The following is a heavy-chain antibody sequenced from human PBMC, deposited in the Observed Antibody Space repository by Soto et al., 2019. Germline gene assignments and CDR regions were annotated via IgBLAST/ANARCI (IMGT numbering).Heavy chain of an antibody. Sequence: VKLVESGGGVVQPGRSLRLSCAASGFRFGSYGMYWVRQAPVKGLEWVAFISPDGSKKDYAESVKGRFSISRDNSRNTLYLQMTSLKTEDTATYFCTKPASSLQWPPFDPWGPGTLVTVSS. D-gene: IGHD6-19*01. CDR3: TKPASSLQWPPFDP. V-gene: IGHV3-30*18. CDR1: GFRFGSYG. CDR2: ISPDGSKK. J-gene: IGHJ5*02.